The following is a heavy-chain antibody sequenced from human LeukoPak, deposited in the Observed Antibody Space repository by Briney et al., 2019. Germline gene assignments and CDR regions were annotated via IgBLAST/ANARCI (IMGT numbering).Heavy chain of an antibody. CDR2: MYYSGSS. J-gene: IGHJ3*02. Sequence: SETLSLTCTVSDGSISSYYWNWIRQPPGRGLEWIGHMYYSGSSNYNPSLKSRVTMSADTSKNQFFLKLSSVTAADTAVYYCARNRGTYYDILTGHDAFEIWGQGTAITVSS. D-gene: IGHD3-9*01. CDR3: ARNRGTYYDILTGHDAFEI. V-gene: IGHV4-59*01. CDR1: DGSISSYY.